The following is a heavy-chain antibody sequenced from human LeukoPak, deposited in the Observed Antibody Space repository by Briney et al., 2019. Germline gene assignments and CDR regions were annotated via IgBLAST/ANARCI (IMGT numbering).Heavy chain of an antibody. J-gene: IGHJ6*02. D-gene: IGHD3-10*01. CDR3: ARGPVRGGNRLKRYYYYYGMDV. CDR1: GGSFSGYY. CDR2: INHSGST. V-gene: IGHV4-34*01. Sequence: PSETLSLTCAVYGGSFSGYYWSWIRQPPGKGLEWIGEINHSGSTNYNPSLKSRVTISVDTSKNQFSLKLSSVTAADTAVYYCARGPVRGGNRLKRYYYYYGMDVWGQGTTVTVSS.